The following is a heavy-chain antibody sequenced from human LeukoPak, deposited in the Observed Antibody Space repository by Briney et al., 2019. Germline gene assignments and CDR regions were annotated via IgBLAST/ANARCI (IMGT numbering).Heavy chain of an antibody. Sequence: GASVKVSCKASGYTFTSYGISWVRQAPGQGLEWMGAIIPIFGTTNYAQTFQGRVTITTDESSTTAYMELRSLSSDDTAVYYCARAVGTIFGVNIRDFYYYYMDVWGKGTTVTVSS. CDR1: GYTFTSYG. J-gene: IGHJ6*03. D-gene: IGHD3-3*01. V-gene: IGHV1-69*05. CDR3: ARAVGTIFGVNIRDFYYYYMDV. CDR2: IIPIFGTT.